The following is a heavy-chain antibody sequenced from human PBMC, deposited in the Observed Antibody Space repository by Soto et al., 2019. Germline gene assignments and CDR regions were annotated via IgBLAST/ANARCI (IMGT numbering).Heavy chain of an antibody. CDR2: IYPSDSDT. D-gene: IGHD3-22*01. V-gene: IGHV5-51*01. Sequence: GESLKISCKGSGYNFAGYWIAGVRQMPGKGLELMGIIYPSDSDTRYRPSFQGQVTISADKSISSAYLQWSSLRASDTAMYYCAIGVVSTRTFDYWGQGTPVTVSS. J-gene: IGHJ4*02. CDR3: AIGVVSTRTFDY. CDR1: GYNFAGYW.